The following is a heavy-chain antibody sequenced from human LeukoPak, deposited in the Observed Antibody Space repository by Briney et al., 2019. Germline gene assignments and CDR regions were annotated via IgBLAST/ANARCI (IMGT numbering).Heavy chain of an antibody. V-gene: IGHV5-51*01. Sequence: GESLKISCKGSGSRFTDYWIAWVRQMPGKGLEWLGIIYPGDSDTRYSPSFQGHVTISADKSISTAYLHWSSLKASDTAMYYCARHESNGYIASAFDYWGQGTLVTVSS. CDR2: IYPGDSDT. CDR1: GSRFTDYW. D-gene: IGHD5-24*01. J-gene: IGHJ4*02. CDR3: ARHESNGYIASAFDY.